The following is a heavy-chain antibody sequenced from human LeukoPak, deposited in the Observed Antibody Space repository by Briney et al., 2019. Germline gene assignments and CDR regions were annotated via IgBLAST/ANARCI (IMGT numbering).Heavy chain of an antibody. V-gene: IGHV4-61*02. Sequence: PSETLSLTCTVPGASISSSPYSWSWIRQPAGRGLEWIGRITSSGNTKYNPSLKSRLTISFDTSKNHFSLKLTSVTAADTAVYYCASARSTVGKGFDPWGQGTLVTVSS. CDR2: ITSSGNT. CDR3: ASARSTVGKGFDP. J-gene: IGHJ5*02. CDR1: GASISSSPYS. D-gene: IGHD4-23*01.